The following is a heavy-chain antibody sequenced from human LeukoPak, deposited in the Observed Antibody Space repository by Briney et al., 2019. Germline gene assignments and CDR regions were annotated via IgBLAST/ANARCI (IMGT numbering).Heavy chain of an antibody. J-gene: IGHJ4*02. CDR2: IHYSGST. CDR3: ARGRYTALVNY. D-gene: IGHD5-18*01. Sequence: PSETLSLTCTVSGDSVSGYYWSWIRQPAGKGLEWIGYIHYSGSTNYNPSLKSRVTFSVDTSKNQFSLKLSSVTAADTAAYYCARGRYTALVNYWGQGTLVTVSS. CDR1: GDSVSGYY. V-gene: IGHV4-59*02.